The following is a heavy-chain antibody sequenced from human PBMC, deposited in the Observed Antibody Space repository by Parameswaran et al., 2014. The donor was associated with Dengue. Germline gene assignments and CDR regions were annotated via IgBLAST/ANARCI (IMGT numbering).Heavy chain of an antibody. V-gene: IGHV3-66*01. CDR2: IYSGGST. Sequence: RWIRQPPGKGLEWVSVIYSGGSTYYADSVKGRFTISRDNSKNTLYLQMNSLRAEDTAVYYCARDSIAAAGPYYYYGMDVWGQGTTVTVSS. J-gene: IGHJ6*02. CDR3: ARDSIAAAGPYYYYGMDV. D-gene: IGHD6-13*01.